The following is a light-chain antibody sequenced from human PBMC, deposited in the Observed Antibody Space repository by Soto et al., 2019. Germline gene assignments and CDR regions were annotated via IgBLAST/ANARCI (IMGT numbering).Light chain of an antibody. CDR3: SSYTSSSTRV. CDR2: EVS. Sequence: VLTQPAPLSWAPRQALTISRTGTRNAVGSYDFVSWYQQHPDKAPKLMVYEVSNRPSGVSNRFSGSKSVNTATLTISGLQAEDEADYYCSSYTSSSTRVFGTGTKVTVL. J-gene: IGLJ1*01. CDR1: RNAVGSYDF. V-gene: IGLV2-14*03.